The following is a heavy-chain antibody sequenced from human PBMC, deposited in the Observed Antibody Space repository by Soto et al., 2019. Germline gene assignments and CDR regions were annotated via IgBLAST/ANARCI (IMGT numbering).Heavy chain of an antibody. Sequence: QLQLQESGPGLVKPSQTLSLTCTVSGDSISSGAYYWSWIRQHPGKGLEWIGYISYSGSTYYNPSLQRGLPISGDTSENQFSLKLTSVMAADAAMYYCARARKYSDSEFDSWGQGTLVTVAS. V-gene: IGHV4-31*03. D-gene: IGHD3-22*01. CDR3: ARARKYSDSEFDS. J-gene: IGHJ5*01. CDR1: GDSISSGAYY. CDR2: ISYSGST.